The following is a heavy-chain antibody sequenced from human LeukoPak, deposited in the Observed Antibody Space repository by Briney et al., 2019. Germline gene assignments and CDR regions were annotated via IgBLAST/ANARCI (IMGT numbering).Heavy chain of an antibody. J-gene: IGHJ4*02. CDR3: ARAYCSGGSCYFDY. CDR2: IYSGGNT. Sequence: GGSLRLSCAASGFTVSSNYMSWVRQAPGNGLEWVSLIYSGGNTYYADSVKGRFSISRDNSKNTLYLQMNSLRAEDTAVYYCARAYCSGGSCYFDYWGQGALVTVSS. D-gene: IGHD2-15*01. CDR1: GFTVSSNY. V-gene: IGHV3-53*01.